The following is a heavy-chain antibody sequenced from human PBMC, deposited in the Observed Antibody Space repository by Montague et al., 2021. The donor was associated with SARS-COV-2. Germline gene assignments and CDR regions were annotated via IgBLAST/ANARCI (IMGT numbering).Heavy chain of an antibody. Sequence: SETLSLTCAVYGGSFSGYYWSWIRQPPGKGLEWIGEINHSGSTNYNPSLKSRVTISVDTSKNQFSLKLSSVTAADTAVYYCASGRYYVSGTFLGMDVWGQGTTVTVSS. D-gene: IGHD3-10*01. CDR3: ASGRYYVSGTFLGMDV. CDR2: INHSGST. V-gene: IGHV4-34*01. J-gene: IGHJ6*02. CDR1: GGSFSGYY.